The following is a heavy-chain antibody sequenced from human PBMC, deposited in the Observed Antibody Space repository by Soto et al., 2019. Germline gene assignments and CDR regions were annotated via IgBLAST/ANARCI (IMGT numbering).Heavy chain of an antibody. CDR2: ISYDGSNK. D-gene: IGHD6-13*01. Sequence: GGSLRLSCAASGFTFSSYGMHWVRQAPGKGLEWVAVISYDGSNKYYADSVKGRFTISRDNSKNTLYLQMNSLRAEDTAVYYCAKGGSSSWLFYWGQGTLVTVS. V-gene: IGHV3-30*18. CDR1: GFTFSSYG. CDR3: AKGGSSSWLFY. J-gene: IGHJ4*02.